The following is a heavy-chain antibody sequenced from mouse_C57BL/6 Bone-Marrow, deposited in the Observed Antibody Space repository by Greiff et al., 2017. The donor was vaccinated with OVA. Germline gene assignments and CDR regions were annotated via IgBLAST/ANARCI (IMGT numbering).Heavy chain of an antibody. D-gene: IGHD2-3*01. V-gene: IGHV1-18*01. CDR2: INPNNGGT. CDR1: GYTFTDYN. Sequence: VQLKQSGPELVKPGASVKIPCKASGYTFTDYNMDWVKQSHGKSLEWIGDINPNNGGTIYNQKFKGKATLTVDKSSSTAYMELRSLTSEDTAVYYCARRRIYDGYWAMDYWGQGTSVTVSS. J-gene: IGHJ4*01. CDR3: ARRRIYDGYWAMDY.